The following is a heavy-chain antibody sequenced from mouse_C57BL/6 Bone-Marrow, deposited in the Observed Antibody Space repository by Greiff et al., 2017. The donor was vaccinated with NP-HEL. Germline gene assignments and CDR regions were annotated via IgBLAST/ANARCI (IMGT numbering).Heavy chain of an antibody. CDR1: GYTFTTYP. V-gene: IGHV1-47*01. CDR2: FHPYNDDT. J-gene: IGHJ2*01. Sequence: VQVVESGAELVKPGASVKMSCKASGYTFTTYPIEWMKQNHGKSLEWIGNFHPYNDDTKYNEKFKGKATLTVEKSSSTVYLELSRLTSDDSAVYYCAMFYYYGSSCFDYWGQGTTLTVSS. D-gene: IGHD1-1*01. CDR3: AMFYYYGSSCFDY.